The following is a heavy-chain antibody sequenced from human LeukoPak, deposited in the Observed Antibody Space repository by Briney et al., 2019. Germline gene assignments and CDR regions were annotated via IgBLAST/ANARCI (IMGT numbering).Heavy chain of an antibody. D-gene: IGHD2-15*01. J-gene: IGHJ4*02. Sequence: SETLSLTCAVYGGSFSGYYWSWIRQPPGKGLEWIGEINHSGSTNYNPSLKSRVTISVDTSKNQFSLKLSSVTAADTAVYYCARDYCSGGSCVAYGGQGPLVPVSP. V-gene: IGHV4-34*01. CDR2: INHSGST. CDR3: ARDYCSGGSCVAY. CDR1: GGSFSGYY.